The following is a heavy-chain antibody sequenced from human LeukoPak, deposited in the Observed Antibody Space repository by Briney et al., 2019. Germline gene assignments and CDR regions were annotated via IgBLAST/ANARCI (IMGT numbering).Heavy chain of an antibody. J-gene: IGHJ5*02. D-gene: IGHD3-10*01. CDR1: GGSISSSY. CDR3: ARAVRDRGVILPWFDP. CDR2: IYYSGST. Sequence: SETLSLTCTVSGGSISSSYWSWIRQSPGKGLEWIGYIYYSGSTNYNPSLKSRVTISVDTPKNQFSLKLSSVIAADTAVYYCARAVRDRGVILPWFDPWGQGTLVTVSS. V-gene: IGHV4-59*01.